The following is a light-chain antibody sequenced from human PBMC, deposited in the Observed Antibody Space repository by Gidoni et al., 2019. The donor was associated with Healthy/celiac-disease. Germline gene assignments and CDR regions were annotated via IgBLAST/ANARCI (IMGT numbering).Light chain of an antibody. J-gene: IGKJ1*01. Sequence: VSTQSPGTLSLSPGERATLSCRASQSVSSSYLAWYQQKPGQAPRLLIYGATSRATGIPDRFSGSGSGTDFTLTISRLEPEDFAVYYCQQYGSSPGTFGQGTKVEIK. CDR3: QQYGSSPGT. V-gene: IGKV3-20*01. CDR2: GAT. CDR1: QSVSSSY.